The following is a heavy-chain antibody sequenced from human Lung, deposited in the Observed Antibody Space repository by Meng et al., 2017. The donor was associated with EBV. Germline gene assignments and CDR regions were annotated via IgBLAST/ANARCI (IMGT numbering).Heavy chain of an antibody. CDR3: VRNGSNIEYLEY. CDR2: VTHSSSSI. J-gene: IGHJ4*02. CDR1: GFTFSSYS. Sequence: EVQFVESGGGLVKPGGSLRLSCAASGFTFSSYSMNWVRQAPGKGLEWVSSVTHSSSSIYYALSVKGRFTISRDNAKNSLYLQMNSLRNEDTAVYYCVRNGSNIEYLEYWGQGTLVTVSS. D-gene: IGHD3-10*01. V-gene: IGHV3-21*01.